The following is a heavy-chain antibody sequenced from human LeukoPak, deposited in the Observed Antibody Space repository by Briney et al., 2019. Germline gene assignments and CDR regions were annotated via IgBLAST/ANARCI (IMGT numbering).Heavy chain of an antibody. CDR2: IYTSGST. D-gene: IGHD3-10*01. V-gene: IGHV4-61*02. CDR1: GGSISSGSYY. CDR3: ARDDFGSY. J-gene: IGHJ4*02. Sequence: PSETLSLTCTVSGGSISSGSYYWSWIRQPAGKGLEWIGRIYTSGSTNYNPSLKSRVTISVDTSKNQFSLKLSSVTAAGTAVYYCARDDFGSYWGQGILVTVSS.